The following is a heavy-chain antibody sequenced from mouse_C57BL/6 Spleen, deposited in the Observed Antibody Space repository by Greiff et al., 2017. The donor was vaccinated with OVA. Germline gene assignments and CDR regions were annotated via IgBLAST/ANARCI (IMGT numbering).Heavy chain of an antibody. V-gene: IGHV1-15*01. J-gene: IGHJ1*03. Sequence: VQLQQSGAELVRPGASVTLSCKASGYTFTDYEMHWVKQTPVPGLEWIGAIDPETGGTAYNQKFKGKAILTADKSSSTAYMELRSLTSEDSAVYYCTRRALGYYSNPYWYFDVWGTGTTVTVSS. CDR3: TRRALGYYSNPYWYFDV. CDR2: IDPETGGT. CDR1: GYTFTDYE. D-gene: IGHD2-5*01.